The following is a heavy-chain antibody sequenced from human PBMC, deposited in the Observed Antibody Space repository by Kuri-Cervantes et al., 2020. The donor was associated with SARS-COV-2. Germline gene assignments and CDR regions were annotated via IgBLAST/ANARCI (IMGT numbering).Heavy chain of an antibody. J-gene: IGHJ4*02. Sequence: GGSLRLSCAASGSTFSSYGMHWVRQAPGKGLEWVAVIWYDGSNKYYADSVKGRFTISRDNSKNTLYLQMNSLRAEDTAVYYCARAHSGSYLLDSWGQGTLVTVSS. D-gene: IGHD1-26*01. V-gene: IGHV3-33*08. CDR3: ARAHSGSYLLDS. CDR2: IWYDGSNK. CDR1: GSTFSSYG.